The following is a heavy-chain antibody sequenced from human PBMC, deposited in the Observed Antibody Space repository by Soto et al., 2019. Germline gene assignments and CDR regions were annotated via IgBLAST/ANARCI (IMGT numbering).Heavy chain of an antibody. D-gene: IGHD1-26*01. CDR3: AKGSGRHYVYFDY. CDR2: ITGGGST. CDR1: GFTFATYT. J-gene: IGHJ4*02. V-gene: IGHV3-23*01. Sequence: AGSLRLSCAASGFTFATYTMNWFRQSPGKGLQWVSAITGGGSTYYADSVKGHFTISRDNSKETLYLQMNSLRVEDSAVYYCAKGSGRHYVYFDYWGRGTLFT.